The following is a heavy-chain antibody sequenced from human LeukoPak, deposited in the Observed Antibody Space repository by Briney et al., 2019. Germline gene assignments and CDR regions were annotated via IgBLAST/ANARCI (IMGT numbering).Heavy chain of an antibody. V-gene: IGHV4-34*01. CDR1: GGSFNGYY. D-gene: IGHD3-16*02. CDR2: INHSGST. Sequence: PSETLSLTCAVSGGSFNGYYWSWIRPPPGKGLEWIGEINHSGSTNYNPSLKSRVTISVDTSKKQFSLKLSSVTAADTAVYYCARESAYAYYDYVWGSYRYPRRNWFDPWGQGTLVTVSS. J-gene: IGHJ5*02. CDR3: ARESAYAYYDYVWGSYRYPRRNWFDP.